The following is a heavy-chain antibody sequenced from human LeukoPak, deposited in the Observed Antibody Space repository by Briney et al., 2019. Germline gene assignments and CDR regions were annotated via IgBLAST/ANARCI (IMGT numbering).Heavy chain of an antibody. CDR3: ARGQIAVAVYFDY. D-gene: IGHD6-19*01. CDR2: INHSGGT. V-gene: IGHV4-34*01. J-gene: IGHJ4*02. CDR1: GGSFSGYY. Sequence: SETLSLTCAVYGGSFSGYYWSWIRQPPGKGLEWSGEINHSGGTNYNPSLKSRVTISVATSKNQFSLKLSSVTAADTAVYYWARGQIAVAVYFDYWGQGTLVTVSS.